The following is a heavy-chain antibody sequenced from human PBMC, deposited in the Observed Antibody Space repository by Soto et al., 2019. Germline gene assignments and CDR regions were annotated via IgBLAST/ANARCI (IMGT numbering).Heavy chain of an antibody. V-gene: IGHV4-59*01. Sequence: SETLSLTCTVSGGSISSYYWSWIRQPPGKGLEWIGYIYYSGSTNYNPSLKSRVTISVDTSKNQFSLKLSSVTAADTAVYYCAHRRNYYGMDVWGQGTTVTVSS. CDR1: GGSISSYY. CDR2: IYYSGST. CDR3: AHRRNYYGMDV. J-gene: IGHJ6*02.